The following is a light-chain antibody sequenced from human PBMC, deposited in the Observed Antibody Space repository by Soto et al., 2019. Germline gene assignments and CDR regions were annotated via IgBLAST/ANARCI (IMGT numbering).Light chain of an antibody. CDR2: DVT. CDR3: SSFTTSSTYV. CDR1: SSDVGNYNR. V-gene: IGLV2-18*02. Sequence: QSVLTQPPSVSGSPGQSVAISCTGTSSDVGNYNRVSWYQQPPGTAPKLMIYDVTNRPSGVPDRFSGSKSGNTASLTISGLQAGDEADYYCSSFTTSSTYVFGTGTKVTVL. J-gene: IGLJ1*01.